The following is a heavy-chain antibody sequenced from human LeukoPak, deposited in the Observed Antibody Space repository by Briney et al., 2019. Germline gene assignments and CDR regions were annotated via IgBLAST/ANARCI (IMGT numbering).Heavy chain of an antibody. CDR3: AKISEEQQLVRNFDY. CDR1: GFTFSSYA. D-gene: IGHD6-13*01. CDR2: ISGSGGST. V-gene: IGHV3-23*01. Sequence: GGSLRLSCAASGFTFSSYAMSWVRQAPGKGLGWVSAISGSGGSTYYADSVKGRFTISRDNSKNTLYLQMNSLRAEDTAVYYCAKISEEQQLVRNFDYWGQGTLVTVSS. J-gene: IGHJ4*02.